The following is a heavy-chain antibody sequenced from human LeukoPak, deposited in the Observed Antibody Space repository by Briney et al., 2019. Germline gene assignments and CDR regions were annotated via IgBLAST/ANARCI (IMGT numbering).Heavy chain of an antibody. CDR3: ARHSRSYYDFDY. J-gene: IGHJ4*02. D-gene: IGHD1-26*01. CDR2: IYYSGSV. V-gene: IGHV4-59*08. CDR1: GDSISSYY. Sequence: PSETLPLTCTVSGDSISSYYWSWIRQPPGKGLEWIGYIYYSGSVNYTPSLKSRVTISVDTSKNHFSLKLSSVTAADTAVYYCARHSRSYYDFDYWGQGTLVTVSS.